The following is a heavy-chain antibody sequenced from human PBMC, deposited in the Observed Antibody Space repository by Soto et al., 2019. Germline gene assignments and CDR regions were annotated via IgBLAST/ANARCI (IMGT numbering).Heavy chain of an antibody. J-gene: IGHJ4*02. V-gene: IGHV1-3*01. Sequence: ASVKVSCKASGYTFTSYAMHWVRQAPGQRLEWMGWINAGNGNTKYSQKFQGRVTITRDTSASTAYMELSSLRSEDTAVYYCARGIVVVVAAPSYFDYWGQGTLVTVSS. D-gene: IGHD2-15*01. CDR1: GYTFTSYA. CDR3: ARGIVVVVAAPSYFDY. CDR2: INAGNGNT.